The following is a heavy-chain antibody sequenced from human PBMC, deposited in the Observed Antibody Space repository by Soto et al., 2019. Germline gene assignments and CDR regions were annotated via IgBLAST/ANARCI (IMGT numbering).Heavy chain of an antibody. J-gene: IGHJ6*02. V-gene: IGHV1-18*01. CDR2: ISAYNGNT. Sequence: ASVKVSCKASGYTFTSYGISWVRQAPGQGLEWMGWISAYNGNTNYAQKLQGRVTTTTDTSTSTAYMELRSLRSDDTAVYYCAREGKYYYDSSGSYYYYGMDVWGQGTTVTVSS. CDR1: GYTFTSYG. D-gene: IGHD3-22*01. CDR3: AREGKYYYDSSGSYYYYGMDV.